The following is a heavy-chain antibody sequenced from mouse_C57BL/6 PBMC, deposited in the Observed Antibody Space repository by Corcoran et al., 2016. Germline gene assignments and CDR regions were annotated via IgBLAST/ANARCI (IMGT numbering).Heavy chain of an antibody. Sequence: EVQLQQSGAELVKPGASVKLSCTASGFNIKDYYMHWVTQRTEQGLEWIGRIDPEDGETKYAPKFQGKATITADTSSNTAYLQRSSLTSEDTAVYYCARWGTVVATNWYFDVWGTGTTVTVSS. CDR1: GFNIKDYY. CDR2: IDPEDGET. V-gene: IGHV14-2*01. CDR3: ARWGTVVATNWYFDV. J-gene: IGHJ1*03. D-gene: IGHD1-1*01.